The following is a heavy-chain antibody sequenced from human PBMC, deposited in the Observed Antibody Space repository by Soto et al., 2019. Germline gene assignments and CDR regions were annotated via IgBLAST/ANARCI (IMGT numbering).Heavy chain of an antibody. Sequence: TLSLTCTVSGGSISSGGYYWSWIRQHPGKGLEWIGYIYYSGSTYYNPSLKSRVTISVDTSKNQFSLKLSSVTAADTAVYYCARDRGRSSWYAREFDYWGQGTRVTVSS. CDR1: GGSISSGGYY. CDR2: IYYSGST. J-gene: IGHJ4*02. V-gene: IGHV4-31*03. CDR3: ARDRGRSSWYAREFDY. D-gene: IGHD6-13*01.